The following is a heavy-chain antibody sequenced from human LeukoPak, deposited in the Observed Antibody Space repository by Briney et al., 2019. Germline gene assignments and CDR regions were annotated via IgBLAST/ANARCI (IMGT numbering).Heavy chain of an antibody. D-gene: IGHD1-26*01. Sequence: ASVKVSCKASGYTFTSYGISWVRQAPGQGLEWMGWISPYNDNTNYAQKLQGRVTMTTDTSTTTAYMELRGLRSDDTAVYYCARQKVGQITCFDYWGQGTLVTVSS. CDR2: ISPYNDNT. CDR3: ARQKVGQITCFDY. J-gene: IGHJ4*02. CDR1: GYTFTSYG. V-gene: IGHV1-18*01.